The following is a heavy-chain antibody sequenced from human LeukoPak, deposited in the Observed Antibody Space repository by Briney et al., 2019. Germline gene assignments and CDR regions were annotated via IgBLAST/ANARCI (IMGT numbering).Heavy chain of an antibody. CDR3: AREPGGVIEAAGIPYLDY. Sequence: SETLSLTCTVSGGSISSSSYYWGWIRQPPGKGLEWIGSIYYSGSTYYNPSLKSRVTISVDTSKNQFSLKLSSVTAADTAVYYCAREPGGVIEAAGIPYLDYWGQGPLVTVSS. CDR1: GGSISSSSYY. J-gene: IGHJ4*02. D-gene: IGHD6-13*01. V-gene: IGHV4-39*07. CDR2: IYYSGST.